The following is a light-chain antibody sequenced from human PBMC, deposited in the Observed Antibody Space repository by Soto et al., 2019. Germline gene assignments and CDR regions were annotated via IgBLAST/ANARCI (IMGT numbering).Light chain of an antibody. J-gene: IGLJ3*02. V-gene: IGLV2-23*02. Sequence: QSVLTRPASVSGSPGQSITISCTGTSSDVGGYNFVSWYQQHPGKAPKLMIYDVTKRPSAVSNRFSGSKSGNTASLTISGLQAEDEADYYCCSYAGSRTWVFGGGTKLTVL. CDR1: SSDVGGYNF. CDR3: CSYAGSRTWV. CDR2: DVT.